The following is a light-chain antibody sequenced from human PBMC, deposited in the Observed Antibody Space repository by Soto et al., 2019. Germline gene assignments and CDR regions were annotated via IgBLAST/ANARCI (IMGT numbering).Light chain of an antibody. V-gene: IGKV1-39*01. CDR2: AAS. CDR3: QQSYSTPYT. J-gene: IGKJ2*01. CDR1: QNIRSS. Sequence: DIQLIQSPSSLSASAGDRVTITCRATQNIRSSLNWYQQKPGKAPKLLLYAASSLQSGIPSRFSGSGYGTDFTLTINSLQPEDFATYYCQQSYSTPYTFGQGTKL.